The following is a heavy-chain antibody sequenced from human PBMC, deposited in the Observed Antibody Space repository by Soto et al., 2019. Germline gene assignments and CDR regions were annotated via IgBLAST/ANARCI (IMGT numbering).Heavy chain of an antibody. J-gene: IGHJ6*02. V-gene: IGHV5-51*01. D-gene: IGHD3-22*01. CDR2: IYPGDSDT. Sequence: GESRKIACTGSGYSFTIYWIGWVRQMPGKGLEWMGIIYPGDSDTRYSPSFHGQVTISADKSISTAYLQWSSLKASDTAMYYCARHGPRVYYDNSDYYYYGMDVWGQGTTVTVSS. CDR1: GYSFTIYW. CDR3: ARHGPRVYYDNSDYYYYGMDV.